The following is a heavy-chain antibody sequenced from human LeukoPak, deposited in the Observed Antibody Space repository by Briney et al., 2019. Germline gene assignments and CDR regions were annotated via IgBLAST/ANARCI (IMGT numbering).Heavy chain of an antibody. J-gene: IGHJ4*02. V-gene: IGHV1-46*01. CDR1: GYTFTSYY. D-gene: IGHD3-3*01. CDR2: TNPSGGST. Sequence: ASVKVSCKASGYTFTSYYMHWVRQAPGQGLEWMGITNPSGGSTSYAQKFQGRVTMTRDMSTSTVYMELSSLRSEDTAVYYCARDGDFAAFDYWGQGTLVTVSS. CDR3: ARDGDFAAFDY.